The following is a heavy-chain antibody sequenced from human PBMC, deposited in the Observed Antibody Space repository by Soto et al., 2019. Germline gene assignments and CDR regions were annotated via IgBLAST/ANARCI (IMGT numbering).Heavy chain of an antibody. CDR1: GGSISSYY. J-gene: IGHJ4*02. D-gene: IGHD7-27*01. CDR3: ARRWGTYFDF. Sequence: QVQLQESGPGLVKPSETLSLTCTVSGGSISSYYWSWIRQPPGKGLEWIGYIYYSGSTDYDPSLRSRVTISVATSKNQFSLKLSSVTAADTAVYSCARRWGTYFDFWGQGTLVPVSS. CDR2: IYYSGST. V-gene: IGHV4-59*01.